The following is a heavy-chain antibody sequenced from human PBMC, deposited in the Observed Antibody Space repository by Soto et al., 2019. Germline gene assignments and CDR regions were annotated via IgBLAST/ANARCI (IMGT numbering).Heavy chain of an antibody. Sequence: GGSLRLSCVTSGFRFSSFIMDWLRQTPGKGLEWVAAISHDGSDISYRDSVKGRFTISRDKSKNTLYLQMDSLRPDDAGVYYCAKESLDYYDLGRFYVPASDYWGQGA. CDR1: GFRFSSFI. V-gene: IGHV3-30*18. D-gene: IGHD3-10*01. CDR2: ISHDGSDI. CDR3: AKESLDYYDLGRFYVPASDY. J-gene: IGHJ4*02.